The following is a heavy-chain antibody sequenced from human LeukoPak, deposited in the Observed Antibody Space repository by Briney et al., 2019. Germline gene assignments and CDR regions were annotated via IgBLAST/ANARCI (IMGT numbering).Heavy chain of an antibody. Sequence: GGSLRLSCAASGFTFSNAWMSWVRQAPGKGLEWVSAISGSGGSTYYADSVKGRFTISRDNSKNTLYLQMNSLRAEDTAVYYCAKIPSSTEFDYWGQGTLVTVSS. V-gene: IGHV3-23*01. CDR3: AKIPSSTEFDY. CDR1: GFTFSNAW. D-gene: IGHD6-6*01. CDR2: ISGSGGST. J-gene: IGHJ4*02.